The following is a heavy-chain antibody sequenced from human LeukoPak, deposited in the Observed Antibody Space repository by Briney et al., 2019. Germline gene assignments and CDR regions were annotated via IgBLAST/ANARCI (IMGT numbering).Heavy chain of an antibody. CDR3: AKDPVGRYFDWLYAPQYFQH. CDR2: ISGSGGST. D-gene: IGHD3-9*01. V-gene: IGHV3-23*01. J-gene: IGHJ1*01. CDR1: GFTFSSYA. Sequence: GGSLRFSCAASGFTFSSYAMSWVRQAPGKGLEWVSAISGSGGSTYYADSVKGRFTISRDNSKNTLYLQMNSLRAEDTAVYYCAKDPVGRYFDWLYAPQYFQHWGQGTLVTVSS.